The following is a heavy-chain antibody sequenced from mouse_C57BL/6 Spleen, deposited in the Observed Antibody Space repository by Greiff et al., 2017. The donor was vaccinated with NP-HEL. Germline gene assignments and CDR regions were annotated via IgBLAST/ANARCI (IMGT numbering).Heavy chain of an antibody. CDR1: GYTFTSYW. CDR3: ARKRGYYGDFDY. J-gene: IGHJ2*01. Sequence: VQLQQSGTELVKPGASVKLSCKASGYTFTSYWMHWVKQRPGQGLEWIGNINPSNGGTNYNEKFKSKATLTVDKSSSTAYMQLSSLTSEDSAVYYCARKRGYYGDFDYWGQGTTLTVSS. D-gene: IGHD2-13*01. CDR2: INPSNGGT. V-gene: IGHV1-53*01.